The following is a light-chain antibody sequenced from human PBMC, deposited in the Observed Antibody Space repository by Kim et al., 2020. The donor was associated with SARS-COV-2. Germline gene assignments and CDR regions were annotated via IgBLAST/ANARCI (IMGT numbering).Light chain of an antibody. V-gene: IGLV2-18*02. CDR2: EVS. CDR1: SSDVGSYNR. CDR3: SSYTSSSTLI. J-gene: IGLJ2*01. Sequence: QSVTISCTGTSSDVGSYNRVSWYQQPPGTAPKLIIYEVSDRPSGVPHRFSGSKSGNTASLTISWLQTEDEADYYCSSYTSSSTLIFGGGTQLTVL.